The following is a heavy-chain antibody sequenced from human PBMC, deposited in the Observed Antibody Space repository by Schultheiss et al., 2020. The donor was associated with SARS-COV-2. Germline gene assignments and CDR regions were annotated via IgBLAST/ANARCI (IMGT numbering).Heavy chain of an antibody. Sequence: GGSLRLSCAASGFTVSSNYMSWVRQAPGKGLEWVSAISGSGGSTYYADSVKGRFTISRDNSKNTLYLQMNSLRAEDTAVYYCAKRAAEYQLLYVDYWGQGTLVTVSS. CDR2: ISGSGGST. V-gene: IGHV3-23*01. D-gene: IGHD2-2*01. CDR3: AKRAAEYQLLYVDY. CDR1: GFTVSSNY. J-gene: IGHJ4*02.